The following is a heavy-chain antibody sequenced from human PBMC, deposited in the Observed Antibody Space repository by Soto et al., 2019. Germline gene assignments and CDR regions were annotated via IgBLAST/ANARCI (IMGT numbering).Heavy chain of an antibody. CDR2: MNPNSGST. Sequence: VQLVQSGAEVKRPGASVKVSCKASGYTFTSYDINWVRQAAGQGLEWMGWMNPNSGSTGYAQKFHGRVTITRNTYVSTADLELGSLGSEDTAVYYCVRGRRFDGFYDYGMCVWGPGTTVTVSS. CDR3: VRGRRFDGFYDYGMCV. J-gene: IGHJ6*01. D-gene: IGHD3-10*01. CDR1: GYTFTSYD. V-gene: IGHV1-8*01.